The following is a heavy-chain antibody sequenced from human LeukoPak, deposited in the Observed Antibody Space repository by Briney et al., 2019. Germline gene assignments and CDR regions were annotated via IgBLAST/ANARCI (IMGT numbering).Heavy chain of an antibody. CDR3: ARDLLLPPGMDV. J-gene: IGHJ6*02. V-gene: IGHV3-74*01. CDR1: GFTFSSYR. CDR2: ISSDGSST. D-gene: IGHD3-22*01. Sequence: GGSLRLSCAASGFTFSSYRMHWVRQAPGKGLVWVSRISSDGSSTSYADSVKGRFTISRDNAKNTLYLQMNSLRAEDTAVYDCARDLLLPPGMDVWGQGTTVTVSS.